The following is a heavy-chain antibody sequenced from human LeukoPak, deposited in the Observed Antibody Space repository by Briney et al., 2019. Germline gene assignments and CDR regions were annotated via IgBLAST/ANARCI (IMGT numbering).Heavy chain of an antibody. J-gene: IGHJ4*02. CDR3: YKPLHCSGGSCYSEAFDY. CDR2: ISSSSSTI. D-gene: IGHD2-15*01. Sequence: GGSLRLSCAASGFTFSSYSMNWVRQAPGKGLEWVSYISSSSSTIYYADSVKGRFTISRDNAKNSLYLQMNSLRAEDTAVYYCYKPLHCSGGSCYSEAFDYWGQGTLVTVSS. CDR1: GFTFSSYS. V-gene: IGHV3-48*04.